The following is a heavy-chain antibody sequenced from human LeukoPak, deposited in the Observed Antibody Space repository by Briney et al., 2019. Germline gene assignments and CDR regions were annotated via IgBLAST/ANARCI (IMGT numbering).Heavy chain of an antibody. V-gene: IGHV1-46*01. J-gene: IGHJ4*02. CDR2: INPRDGGT. D-gene: IGHD3-10*01. CDR3: ARDTDTGNYYGSGSYYSPPGY. CDR1: GYSITSYY. Sequence: ASVKVSCKASGYSITSYYMHWVRQAPGQGLDWVGVINPRDGGTTYAQKFQGRVTMTTDTSTSTAYMELRSLRSDDTAVYYCARDTDTGNYYGSGSYYSPPGYWGQGTLVTVSS.